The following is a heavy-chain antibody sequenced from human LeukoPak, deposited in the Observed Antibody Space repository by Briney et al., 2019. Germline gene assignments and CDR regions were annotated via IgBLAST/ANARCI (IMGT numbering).Heavy chain of an antibody. V-gene: IGHV1-24*01. J-gene: IGHJ4*02. CDR3: ATDTRTTPLWMLGY. CDR2: FDPEDGET. CDR1: GYTLTELS. D-gene: IGHD1-7*01. Sequence: ASVKVSCKVSGYTLTELSMHWVRQAPGKGLEWMGGFDPEDGETIYAQKFQGRVTMTEDTSTDTAYMELSSLRSEDTAVYYCATDTRTTPLWMLGYWGQETLVTVSS.